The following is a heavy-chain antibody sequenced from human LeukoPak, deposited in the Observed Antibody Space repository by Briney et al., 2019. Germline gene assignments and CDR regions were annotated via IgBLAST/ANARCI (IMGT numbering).Heavy chain of an antibody. V-gene: IGHV1-69*08. CDR3: ARVNLRGSQYNWFDP. CDR1: GGTLNSHI. J-gene: IGHJ5*02. Sequence: GASVKVSCKASGGTLNSHIFSWVRQAPGQGLEWLGRIIPVVATSNYAQNFQGRLTITADTFTATVYMELSSLRSEDTGIYYCARVNLRGSQYNWFDPWGQGTLATVSS. D-gene: IGHD1-26*01. CDR2: IIPVVATS.